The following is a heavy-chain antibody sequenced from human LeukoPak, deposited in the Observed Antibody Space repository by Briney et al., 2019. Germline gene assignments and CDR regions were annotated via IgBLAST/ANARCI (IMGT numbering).Heavy chain of an antibody. CDR3: ARGLSSKKNVAAAGTNYYYYYGMDV. V-gene: IGHV3-53*04. J-gene: IGHJ6*02. CDR1: GFTVSSNY. Sequence: PGGSLRLSCAASGFTVSSNYMSWVRQAPGKGLEWVSVIYSGGSTYYADSVKGRFTISRHNSKNTLYLQMNSLRAEDTAVYYCARGLSSKKNVAAAGTNYYYYYGMDVWGQGTTVTVCS. CDR2: IYSGGST. D-gene: IGHD6-13*01.